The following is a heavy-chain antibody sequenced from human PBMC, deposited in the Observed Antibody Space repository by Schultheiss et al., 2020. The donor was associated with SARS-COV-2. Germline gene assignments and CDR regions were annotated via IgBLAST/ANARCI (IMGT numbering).Heavy chain of an antibody. D-gene: IGHD2-8*01. Sequence: GGSLRLSCAASGFTFSNAWMSWVRQAPGKGLEWVASIKEDGSDKYYVDSVKGRFTISRDNARNSLYLQMNGLRAEDTALYYCARTNALYIWGQGTMVTVSS. V-gene: IGHV3-7*01. J-gene: IGHJ3*02. CDR2: IKEDGSDK. CDR1: GFTFSNAW. CDR3: ARTNALYI.